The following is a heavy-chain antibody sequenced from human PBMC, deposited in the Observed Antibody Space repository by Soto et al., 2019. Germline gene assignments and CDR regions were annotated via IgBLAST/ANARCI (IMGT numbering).Heavy chain of an antibody. D-gene: IGHD3-22*01. Sequence: SVKVSCKASGGTFSSYAISWVRQAPGQGLEWMGGIIPIFGTANYAQKFQGRVTITADESTSTAYMELSSLRSEDTAVYYCARAAQDSSGYYYARYHYGMDFWGQGTTVTVSS. CDR1: GGTFSSYA. CDR3: ARAAQDSSGYYYARYHYGMDF. V-gene: IGHV1-69*13. J-gene: IGHJ6*02. CDR2: IIPIFGTA.